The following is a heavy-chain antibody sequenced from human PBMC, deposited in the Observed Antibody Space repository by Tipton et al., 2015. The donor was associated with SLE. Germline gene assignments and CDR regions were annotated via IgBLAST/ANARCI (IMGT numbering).Heavy chain of an antibody. Sequence: TLSLTCTVSGGSISSYYWSWIRQPPGKGLEWIGYIYYSGSTNYNPSLKSRVTISVDTSKNQFSLKLSSVTAADTAVYYCARGLRQLAHYYYYMDVWGKGTTVTVSS. J-gene: IGHJ6*03. V-gene: IGHV4-59*01. CDR2: IYYSGST. CDR3: ARGLRQLAHYYYYMDV. D-gene: IGHD6-13*01. CDR1: GGSISSYY.